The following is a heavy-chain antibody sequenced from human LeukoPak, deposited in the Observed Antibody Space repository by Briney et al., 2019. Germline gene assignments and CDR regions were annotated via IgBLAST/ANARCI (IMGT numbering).Heavy chain of an antibody. CDR2: FDPEDGET. J-gene: IGHJ4*02. CDR3: AIAWYKQFTF. D-gene: IGHD1-14*01. V-gene: IGHV1-24*01. CDR1: GYLITKLP. Sequence: GASVKVSCKVSGYLITKLPMHWVRQAPGKGLEYMGGFDPEDGETIYAEKFQDRVTMTEDTSTNTAFMELTSLRSDDTAFYYCAIAWYKQFTFWGQGTLVTVSS.